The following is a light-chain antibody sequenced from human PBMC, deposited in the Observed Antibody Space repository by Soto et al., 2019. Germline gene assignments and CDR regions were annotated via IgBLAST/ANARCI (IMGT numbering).Light chain of an antibody. CDR3: SSYAGSNNLGV. Sequence: QCALTQPPSGSGSPVQSVTSSCTGTSSDVGGYNYVSWYQQHPGKAPKLLIYEVSKRPSGVPDRFSGSKSGNTASLTVSGLQAEDEADYYCSSYAGSNNLGVFGTGAKVTAL. CDR1: SSDVGGYNY. CDR2: EVS. J-gene: IGLJ1*01. V-gene: IGLV2-8*01.